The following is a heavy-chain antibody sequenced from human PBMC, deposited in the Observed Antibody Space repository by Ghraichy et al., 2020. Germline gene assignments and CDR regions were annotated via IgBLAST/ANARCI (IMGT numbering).Heavy chain of an antibody. CDR2: LSGDGTTT. CDR1: GFTFSRYW. V-gene: IGHV3-74*01. CDR3: ARDCSTTTCSDALDI. D-gene: IGHD2-2*01. Sequence: GGPLRLSCVVSGFTFSRYWMHWVRQAPGKGLVWVSYLSGDGTTTRYADSVKGRVTISRDNAKNTLYLEIHSLRADDTAVHYCARDCSTTTCSDALDIWGQGTMVTVSS. J-gene: IGHJ3*02.